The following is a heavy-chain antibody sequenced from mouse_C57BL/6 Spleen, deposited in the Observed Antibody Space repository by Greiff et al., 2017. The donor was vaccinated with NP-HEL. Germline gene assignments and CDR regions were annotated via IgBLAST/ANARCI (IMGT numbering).Heavy chain of an antibody. CDR3: ARGGITTVVATDAMDY. J-gene: IGHJ4*01. Sequence: QVQLQQPGAELVMPGASVKLSCKASGYTFTSYWMHWVKQRPGQGLEWIGELDPSDSYTNYNQKFKGKSTLTVDKSSSTAYMQLSSLTSEDSAVYYCARGGITTVVATDAMDYWGQGTSVTVSS. D-gene: IGHD1-1*01. V-gene: IGHV1-69*01. CDR1: GYTFTSYW. CDR2: LDPSDSYT.